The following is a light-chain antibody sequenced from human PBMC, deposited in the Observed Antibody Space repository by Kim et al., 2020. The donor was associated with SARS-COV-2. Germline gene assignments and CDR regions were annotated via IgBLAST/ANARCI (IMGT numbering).Light chain of an antibody. CDR3: QQYSNWPLT. Sequence: EVVLTQSPTILSFSPGERASLSCRASQNVGSHLAWYQQKPGQAPRLLLYDASNRATGIPARFSGSGSGSDFTLTISSLQPEDFAVYYCQQYSNWPLTFGGGTKVDIK. CDR1: QNVGSH. J-gene: IGKJ4*02. V-gene: IGKV3-11*01. CDR2: DAS.